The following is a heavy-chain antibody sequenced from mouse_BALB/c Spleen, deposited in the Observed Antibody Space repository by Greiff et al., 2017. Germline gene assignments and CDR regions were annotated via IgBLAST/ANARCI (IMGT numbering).Heavy chain of an antibody. Sequence: QVQLQQSGAELVRPGSLVKISCKASGYAFSSYWMNWVKQRPGQGLEWIGQIYPGDGDTNYNGKFKGKATLTADKSSSTAYMQLSSLTSEDSAVYFCARLARTAWFAYWGQGTLVTVSA. V-gene: IGHV1-80*01. CDR2: IYPGDGDT. CDR1: GYAFSSYW. J-gene: IGHJ3*01. CDR3: ARLARTAWFAY.